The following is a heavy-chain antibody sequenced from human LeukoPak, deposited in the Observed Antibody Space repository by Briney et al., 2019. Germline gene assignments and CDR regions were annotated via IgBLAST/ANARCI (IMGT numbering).Heavy chain of an antibody. D-gene: IGHD2/OR15-2a*01. Sequence: GGSLRLSCAASGFTFSTYWMHCVRQAPGTGLVWVSRINGDGSTTTYADSVKGRFTISRDNAKSTLYLQVNSLRVEDAAVYYCARVVLSGAYQIDLWGQGTLVTVSS. J-gene: IGHJ5*02. CDR3: ARVVLSGAYQIDL. CDR2: INGDGSTT. CDR1: GFTFSTYW. V-gene: IGHV3-74*01.